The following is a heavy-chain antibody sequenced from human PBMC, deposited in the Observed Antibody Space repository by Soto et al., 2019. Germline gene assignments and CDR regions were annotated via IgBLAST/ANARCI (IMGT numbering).Heavy chain of an antibody. J-gene: IGHJ6*02. CDR1: GYTFTSYD. CDR3: ARGIASSSWPYYYGVDV. Sequence: ASVKVSCKASGYTFTSYDINWVRQATGQGLEWMGWMNPNSGNTGYAQKFQGRVTMTRNTSISTAYMELSSLRAEDTAVYYCARGIASSSWPYYYGVDVWGQGTTVTVSS. D-gene: IGHD6-13*01. CDR2: MNPNSGNT. V-gene: IGHV1-8*01.